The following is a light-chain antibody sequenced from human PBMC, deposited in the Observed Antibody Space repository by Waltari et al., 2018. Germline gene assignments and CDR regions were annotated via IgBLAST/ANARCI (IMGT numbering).Light chain of an antibody. CDR1: QSISSS. J-gene: IGKJ2*01. CDR2: AAS. V-gene: IGKV1-39*01. Sequence: DIQMTQSPSSLSASVGDRVTITCRASQSISSSLNWYQQKPGKAPKLPIYAASSLQSGVPSRFSGSGSGTDFTLTISSLQPEDFATYYCQQSYSTPYTFGQGTKLEIK. CDR3: QQSYSTPYT.